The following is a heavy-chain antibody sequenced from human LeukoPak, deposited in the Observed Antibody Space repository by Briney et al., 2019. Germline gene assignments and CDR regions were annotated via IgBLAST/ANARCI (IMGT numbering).Heavy chain of an antibody. Sequence: SVKVSCKASGYTFTSYAISWVRQAPGQGLEWMGRIIPILGIANYAQKFQGRVTITADKSTSTAYMELSSLRSEDTAVYYCAREGEELGYSYGLNYWGQGTLVTVSS. V-gene: IGHV1-69*04. D-gene: IGHD5-18*01. CDR2: IIPILGIA. CDR1: GYTFTSYA. CDR3: AREGEELGYSYGLNY. J-gene: IGHJ4*02.